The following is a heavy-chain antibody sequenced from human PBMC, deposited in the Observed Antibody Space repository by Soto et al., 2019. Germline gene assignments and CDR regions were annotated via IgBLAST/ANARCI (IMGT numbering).Heavy chain of an antibody. CDR2: TYFRSKWYN. J-gene: IGHJ5*02. CDR3: AKGDNLGPKTGYAFDP. D-gene: IGHD5-12*01. Sequence: PSQTLSLTCAISGDSVSINTASWNWIRQSPSRGLEWLGRTYFRSKWYNDYAVSVKSRIIINPDTSNNQFSLQLNSVTPEDTAVYFCAKGDNLGPKTGYAFDPWGQGIMVTVS. CDR1: GDSVSINTAS. V-gene: IGHV6-1*01.